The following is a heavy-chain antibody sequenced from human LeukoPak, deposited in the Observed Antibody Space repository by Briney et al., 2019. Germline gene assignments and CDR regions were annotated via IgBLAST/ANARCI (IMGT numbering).Heavy chain of an antibody. J-gene: IGHJ4*02. V-gene: IGHV4-4*02. Sequence: SGTLSLTCAVSGGSITTTNWWSWVRQPPGKGLEWIGEVHLSGATNYNPSLESRVSMSIDKSKNHLSLVVTSVTAADTAIYYCTRESGAFSPFGFWGQGTLLTVSS. CDR3: TRESGAFSPFGF. CDR1: GGSITTTNW. D-gene: IGHD1-26*01. CDR2: VHLSGAT.